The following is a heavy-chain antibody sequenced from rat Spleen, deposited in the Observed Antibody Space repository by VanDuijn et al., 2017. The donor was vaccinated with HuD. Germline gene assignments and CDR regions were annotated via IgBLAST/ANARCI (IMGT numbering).Heavy chain of an antibody. D-gene: IGHD1-12*02. CDR3: ARHDGSYYWYSCFTY. J-gene: IGHJ3*01. V-gene: IGHV5-25*01. CDR2: ISPNGFIT. Sequence: EVQLVESGGGLVQPGRSLKLSCAASGFTFSNYDMAWVRQAPTQGLEWVAAISPNGFITYYRDSVKGRFTVSRDNAKSTLYLQMDSLRSEDTATYYCARHDGSYYWYSCFTYWGQGTLVSVSS. CDR1: GFTFSNYD.